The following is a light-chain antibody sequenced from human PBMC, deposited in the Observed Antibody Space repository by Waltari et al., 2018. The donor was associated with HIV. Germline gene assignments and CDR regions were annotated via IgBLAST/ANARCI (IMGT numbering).Light chain of an antibody. Sequence: QSALTQPASVSGSPGQSITISCTGTSSDVGGYNYVSWYQQHPGKAPKLMIYDVSKLPSGVSNRFSGSKSGNTASLTSSGLQAEDEADYYCCSYAGSSTYVFGTGTKVTVL. V-gene: IGLV2-23*02. CDR1: SSDVGGYNY. J-gene: IGLJ1*01. CDR2: DVS. CDR3: CSYAGSSTYV.